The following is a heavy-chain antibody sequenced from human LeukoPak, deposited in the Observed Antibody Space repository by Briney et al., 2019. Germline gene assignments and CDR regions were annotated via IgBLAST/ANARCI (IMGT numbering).Heavy chain of an antibody. J-gene: IGHJ4*02. CDR3: ARDYYGSPFDY. CDR2: ISYDGSNK. V-gene: IGHV3-30-3*01. CDR1: GFTFSSYA. Sequence: HSGGSLRLSCAASGFTFSSYAMHWVRQAPGKGLEWVAVISYDGSNKYYADSVKGRFTISRDNSKNTLYLQMNSLRAEDTAVYYCARDYYGSPFDYWGQGTLVTVSS. D-gene: IGHD3-10*01.